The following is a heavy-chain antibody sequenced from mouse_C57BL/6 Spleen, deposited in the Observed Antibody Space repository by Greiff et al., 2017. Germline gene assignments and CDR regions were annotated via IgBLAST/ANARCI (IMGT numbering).Heavy chain of an antibody. CDR1: GYTFTSYW. V-gene: IGHV1-61*01. CDR2: IYPSDSET. D-gene: IGHD1-1*01. Sequence: QVQLQQPGAELVRPGSSVKLSCKASGYTFTSYWMDWVKQRPGQGLEWIGNIYPSDSETHYNQKFKDKATLTVDKSSSTAYMQLSSLTSEDSAVYYCARGAHYYGSSYWWYFDVWGTGTTVTVSS. J-gene: IGHJ1*03. CDR3: ARGAHYYGSSYWWYFDV.